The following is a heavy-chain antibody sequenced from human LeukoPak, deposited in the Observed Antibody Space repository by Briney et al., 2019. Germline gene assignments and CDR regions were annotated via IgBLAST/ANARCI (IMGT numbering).Heavy chain of an antibody. Sequence: GGSLRLSCAASGFTFSSYSMNWVRQAPGKGLEWVSSISSSSSYIYYADSVEGRFTISRDNAKNSLYLQMNSLRAEDTAVYYCARDPIPFYGSGSYVSYWGQGTLVTVSS. CDR3: ARDPIPFYGSGSYVSY. V-gene: IGHV3-21*01. CDR2: ISSSSSYI. CDR1: GFTFSSYS. J-gene: IGHJ4*02. D-gene: IGHD3-10*01.